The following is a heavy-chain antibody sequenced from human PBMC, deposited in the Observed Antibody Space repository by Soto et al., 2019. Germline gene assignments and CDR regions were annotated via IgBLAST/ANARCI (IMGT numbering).Heavy chain of an antibody. J-gene: IGHJ4*02. V-gene: IGHV3-64*01. CDR1: GFTFSSYD. Sequence: EVQLAESRGGMVQPGGSLRLSRVASGFTFSSYDMHWVRQAPGKGLEYVSSISSNGGTTYYGNSVKGRFTISRDNSKNTLYLQMGSLRAEDMAVYYCVRRVSGNYDYWGQGTLVTVSS. D-gene: IGHD1-7*01. CDR2: ISSNGGTT. CDR3: VRRVSGNYDY.